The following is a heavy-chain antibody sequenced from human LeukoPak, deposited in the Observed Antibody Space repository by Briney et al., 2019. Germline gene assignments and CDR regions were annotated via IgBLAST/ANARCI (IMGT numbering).Heavy chain of an antibody. J-gene: IGHJ4*02. V-gene: IGHV3-23*01. CDR3: ARGAGYNYPYYFDY. D-gene: IGHD5-24*01. Sequence: PGGSLRLSCAASGFTFSTYVMSWVRQAPGKGLEWVSGISGSGGSTYYADSVKGRFTISRDNSKNTLYLQMNSLRAEDTAVYYCARGAGYNYPYYFDYWGQGTLVTVSS. CDR1: GFTFSTYV. CDR2: ISGSGGST.